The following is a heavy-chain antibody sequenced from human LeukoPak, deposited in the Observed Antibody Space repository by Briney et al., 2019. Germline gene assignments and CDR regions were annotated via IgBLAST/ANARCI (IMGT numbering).Heavy chain of an antibody. CDR1: GFSFSSYD. Sequence: GGSLRLSCVASGFSFSSYDMNWVCQGPGRGLGWVSYISNSGITKYYTDSVKGRFTISRDNAKNSLYLQMNSLRAEDTAGYYCARGPYASGSYLSGGYYYYMDVWGNGTTVTIS. CDR2: ISNSGITK. CDR3: ARGPYASGSYLSGGYYYYMDV. J-gene: IGHJ6*03. D-gene: IGHD3-10*01. V-gene: IGHV3-48*03.